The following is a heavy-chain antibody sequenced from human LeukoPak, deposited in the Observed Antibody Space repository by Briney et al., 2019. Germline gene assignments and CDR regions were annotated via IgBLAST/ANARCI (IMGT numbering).Heavy chain of an antibody. CDR2: INPNSGGT. J-gene: IGHJ4*02. CDR1: GYTFTGYY. Sequence: ASVKVSCKASGYTFTGYYMHWVRQAPGQGREWMGWINPNSGGTNYAQKFQGRVTLTRDTSISTAYMELSRLRSDDTAVYYCARMRYYYDSSGYHYFDYWGQGTLVTVSS. D-gene: IGHD3-22*01. CDR3: ARMRYYYDSSGYHYFDY. V-gene: IGHV1-2*02.